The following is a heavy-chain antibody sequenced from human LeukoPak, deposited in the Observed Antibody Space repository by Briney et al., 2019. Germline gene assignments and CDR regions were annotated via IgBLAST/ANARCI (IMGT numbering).Heavy chain of an antibody. Sequence: PGGSLRLSCAASGFTVSSNYMSWVRQAPGKGLEWVSVIYSGGSTYYADPVKGRFTISRDNSKNTLYLQMNSLRAEDTAMYYCARDLGDSSGYYFGNYWGQGTLVTVSS. CDR2: IYSGGST. CDR3: ARDLGDSSGYYFGNY. V-gene: IGHV3-53*01. J-gene: IGHJ4*02. CDR1: GFTVSSNY. D-gene: IGHD3-22*01.